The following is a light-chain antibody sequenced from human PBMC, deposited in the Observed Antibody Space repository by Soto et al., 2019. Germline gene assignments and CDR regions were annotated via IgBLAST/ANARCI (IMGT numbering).Light chain of an antibody. J-gene: IGKJ1*01. CDR1: QSISNY. CDR2: AAS. CDR3: QQSYSTPWT. V-gene: IGKV1-39*01. Sequence: DIQMTQSPSSLSASVGDRVTIACRASQSISNYLNWYQQKPGKAPKLLIYAASSLQSGIPSRFSGSGSETDFTLTISSLQPEDFATYYCQQSYSTPWTFGQGTKVDIK.